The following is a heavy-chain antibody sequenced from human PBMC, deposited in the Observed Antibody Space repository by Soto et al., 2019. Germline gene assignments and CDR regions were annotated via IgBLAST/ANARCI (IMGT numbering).Heavy chain of an antibody. CDR1: GGSFSGYY. CDR3: ARGRGLIVAIFDF. J-gene: IGHJ4*02. D-gene: IGHD5-12*01. Sequence: QVQIQQWGAGLLKASETLSLTCAVYGGSFSGYYWSWIRQPPGKGLEWIGEINHSGSTNYNPSLKSRVTISVDTSKNQFSLKLSSVTAADTAVYYCARGRGLIVAIFDFWGQGTLVTVSS. V-gene: IGHV4-34*01. CDR2: INHSGST.